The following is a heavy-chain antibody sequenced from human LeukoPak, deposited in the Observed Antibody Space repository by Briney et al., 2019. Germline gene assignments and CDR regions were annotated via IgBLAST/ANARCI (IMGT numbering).Heavy chain of an antibody. CDR1: GFTFSGYA. J-gene: IGHJ4*02. CDR2: IRYDGSNK. CDR3: AKTSGGSADY. Sequence: GGPLRLSCAAPGFTFSGYAMTWVGQAPGKGLEWVAFIRYDGSNKYYADSVKGRFTISRDNSKNTLYLQMSSLRAEDTAVYYCAKTSGGSADYWGQGTLVTVSS. D-gene: IGHD3-10*01. V-gene: IGHV3-30*02.